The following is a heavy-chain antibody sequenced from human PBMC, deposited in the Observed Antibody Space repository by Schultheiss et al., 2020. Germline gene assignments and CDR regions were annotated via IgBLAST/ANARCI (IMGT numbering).Heavy chain of an antibody. CDR3: ASSGELLGYWYFDL. D-gene: IGHD1-26*01. CDR1: GFSLSTSGVG. Sequence: SGPTLVKPTQTLTLTCTFSGFSLSTSGVGVGWIRQPPGKALEWLALIYWDDDKFYSPSLKSRLTISKDTSKNQVVLTMTNMDPVDTATYYCASSGELLGYWYFDLWGRGTLVTVSS. V-gene: IGHV2-5*02. J-gene: IGHJ2*01. CDR2: IYWDDDK.